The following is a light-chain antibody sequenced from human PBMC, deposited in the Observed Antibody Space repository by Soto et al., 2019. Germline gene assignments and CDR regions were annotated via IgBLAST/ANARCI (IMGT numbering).Light chain of an antibody. CDR3: QNYNSAPIT. CDR2: VAS. J-gene: IGKJ5*01. V-gene: IGKV1-27*01. CDR1: QGISNY. Sequence: DIQMTQSPSSLSASVGDRVTITCLASQGISNYLAWYQQKPGQVPKLLIYVASTLQSGVPSRFSGRGSGTDFSLSISSLQPEDVATYYCQNYNSAPITFGQGTRLEIK.